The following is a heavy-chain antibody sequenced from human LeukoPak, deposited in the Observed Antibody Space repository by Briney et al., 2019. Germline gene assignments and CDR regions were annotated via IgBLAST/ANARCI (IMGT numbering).Heavy chain of an antibody. CDR1: GYTFTSYC. D-gene: IGHD3-10*01. CDR2: ISAYNGNT. CDR3: ARALLWFGEYYFDY. J-gene: IGHJ4*02. V-gene: IGHV1-18*04. Sequence: ASVNVSCKSSGYTFTSYCISWVRQAPGQGLEWMGWISAYNGNTNYAQKLQGRATMTTHTSTSTAYMELRSLRSDDPAVYYCARALLWFGEYYFDYWGQGTLVTVSS.